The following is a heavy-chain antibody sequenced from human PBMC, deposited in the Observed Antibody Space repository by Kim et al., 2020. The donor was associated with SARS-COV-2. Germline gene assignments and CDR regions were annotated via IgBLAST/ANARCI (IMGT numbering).Heavy chain of an antibody. CDR2: INAGNGNT. D-gene: IGHD2-15*01. V-gene: IGHV1-3*01. Sequence: ASVKVSCKASGYTFTSYAMHWVRQAPGQRLEWMGWINAGNGNTKYSQKFQGRVTITRDTSASTAYIELSSLRSEDTAVYYWARDSLPAHRCSGCSCHLSWGQGTLVTVSS. J-gene: IGHJ1*01. CDR1: GYTFTSYA. CDR3: ARDSLPAHRCSGCSCHLS.